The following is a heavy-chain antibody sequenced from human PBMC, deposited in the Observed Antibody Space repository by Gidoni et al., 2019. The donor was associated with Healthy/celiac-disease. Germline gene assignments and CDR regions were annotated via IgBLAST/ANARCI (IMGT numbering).Heavy chain of an antibody. Sequence: EVQLVESGGGLVQPGGSLRLSCAASGFTFSSYAMSWVRQAPGKGLEWVSAISGSGGSTYYADSVKGRFTISRDNSKNTLYLQMNSLRAEDTAVYYCAKGGCSSTSCYSTYYYYGMDVWGQGTTVTVSS. CDR3: AKGGCSSTSCYSTYYYYGMDV. V-gene: IGHV3-23*04. D-gene: IGHD2-2*01. CDR2: ISGSGGST. CDR1: GFTFSSYA. J-gene: IGHJ6*02.